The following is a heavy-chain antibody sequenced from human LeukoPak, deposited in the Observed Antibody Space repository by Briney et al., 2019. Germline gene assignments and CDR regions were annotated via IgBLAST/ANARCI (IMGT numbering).Heavy chain of an antibody. J-gene: IGHJ4*02. CDR3: AREGVIDDYGDYHPVGFGY. D-gene: IGHD4-17*01. V-gene: IGHV4-34*01. CDR2: INHSGST. CDR1: GGSFSGYY. Sequence: TSETLSLTCAVYGGSFSGYYWSWIRQPPGKGLEWIGEINHSGSTNYNPSLKSRVTISVDTSKNQFSLKLSSVTAADTAVYYCAREGVIDDYGDYHPVGFGYWGQGTLVTVSS.